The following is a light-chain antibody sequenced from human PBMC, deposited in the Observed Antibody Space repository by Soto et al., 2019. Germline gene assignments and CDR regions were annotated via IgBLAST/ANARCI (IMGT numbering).Light chain of an antibody. CDR2: GAS. CDR3: QQYNNWPPIN. CDR1: QSVGSSY. V-gene: IGKV3D-7*01. J-gene: IGKJ5*01. Sequence: PGERVTFSCRASQSVGSSYLTCYLQKPGQAPRLLIYGASTRATGIPARFRGSGSGPDFSLTISSLQPEDFAVYYCQQYNNWPPINFGQGTRLAIK.